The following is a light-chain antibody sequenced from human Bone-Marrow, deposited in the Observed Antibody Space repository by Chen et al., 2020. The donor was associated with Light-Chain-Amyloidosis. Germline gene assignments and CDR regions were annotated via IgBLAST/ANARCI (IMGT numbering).Light chain of an antibody. CDR2: EVT. CDR1: SSDVGGYDI. J-gene: IGLJ1*01. Sequence: QSALTQPASVTGSPGPSLTISCTGTSSDVGGYDIVSWYRQHPGKAPKLLIFEVTKRPSGVSNRFSGSKSGNTASLTISGLRTEDAADYYCCAYRGGSFPYVFGPGTKVTVL. V-gene: IGLV2-23*02. CDR3: CAYRGGSFPYV.